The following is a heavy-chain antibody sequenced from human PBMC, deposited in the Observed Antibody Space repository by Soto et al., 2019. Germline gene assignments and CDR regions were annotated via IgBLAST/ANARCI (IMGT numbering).Heavy chain of an antibody. J-gene: IGHJ6*02. CDR3: ARDSSSWPYYYGMDV. Sequence: QVQLQESGPGLVKPSQTLSLTCTVSGGSISSGGYYWSWIRQHPGKGLEWIGYIYYSGSTYYNPSHKSRVTRSVDTSKNQFSLKLSSVTAADTAVYYCARDSSSWPYYYGMDVWGQGTTVTVSS. CDR2: IYYSGST. D-gene: IGHD6-13*01. V-gene: IGHV4-31*03. CDR1: GGSISSGGYY.